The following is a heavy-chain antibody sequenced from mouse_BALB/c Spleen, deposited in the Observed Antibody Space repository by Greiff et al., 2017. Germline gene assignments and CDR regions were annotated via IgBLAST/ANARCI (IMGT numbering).Heavy chain of an antibody. CDR2: IWGDGST. V-gene: IGHV2-6-7*01. D-gene: IGHD1-1*01. J-gene: IGHJ4*01. CDR3: ASYYYGSSSYAMDY. CDR1: GFSLTGYG. Sequence: VQGVESGPGLVAPSQSLSITCTVSGFSLTGYGVNWVRQPPGKGLEWLGMIWGDGSTDYNSALKSRLSISKDNSKSQVFLKMNSLQTDDTARYYCASYYYGSSSYAMDYWGQGTSVTVSS.